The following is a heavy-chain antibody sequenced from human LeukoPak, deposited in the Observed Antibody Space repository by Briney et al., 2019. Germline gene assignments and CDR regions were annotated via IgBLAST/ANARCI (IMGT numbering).Heavy chain of an antibody. D-gene: IGHD3-22*01. V-gene: IGHV3-9*01. J-gene: IGHJ6*02. CDR1: GFTFDDYA. CDR3: ARGGFYYDSSGYYYDYYYYGMDV. CDR2: ISWNSGSI. Sequence: GGSLRLSCAASGFTFDDYAMHWVRQAPGKGLEWVSGISWNSGSIGYADSVKGRFTISRDNAKNSLYLQMNRLRAEDTAVYYCARGGFYYDSSGYYYDYYYYGMDVWGQGTTVTVSS.